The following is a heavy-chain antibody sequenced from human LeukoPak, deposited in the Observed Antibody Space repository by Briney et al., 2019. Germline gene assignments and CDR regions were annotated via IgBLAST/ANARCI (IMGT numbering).Heavy chain of an antibody. Sequence: GGSLRLSGVASGFTFSTYSMNWVRQAPGKGLEWVACISSRSDYIYYADSMRGRFTISRDNAKNSLYLQMNSLRAEDTAVYYCVRDDDRPDNGLDYWGQGTLVTVSS. CDR1: GFTFSTYS. J-gene: IGHJ4*02. D-gene: IGHD3-22*01. CDR2: ISSRSDYI. V-gene: IGHV3-21*01. CDR3: VRDDDRPDNGLDY.